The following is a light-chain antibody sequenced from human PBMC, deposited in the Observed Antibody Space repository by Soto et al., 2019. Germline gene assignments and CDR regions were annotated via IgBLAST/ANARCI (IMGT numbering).Light chain of an antibody. V-gene: IGKV3-20*01. CDR1: QSLSSTF. CDR3: QQYGGSSPRFT. Sequence: EIVLTQSPGTLSLSPGDRATLSCRASQSLSSTFLAWYQQKPGQAPRLLIYHVSSRATGIPDRFSGSGSGTDFTLTINKLEPEDFAVYYCQQYGGSSPRFTFGQGTKLEIK. CDR2: HVS. J-gene: IGKJ2*01.